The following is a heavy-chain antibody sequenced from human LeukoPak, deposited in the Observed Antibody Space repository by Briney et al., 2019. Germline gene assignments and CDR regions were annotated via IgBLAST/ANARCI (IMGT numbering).Heavy chain of an antibody. CDR2: ISVYNGNT. V-gene: IGHV1-18*01. D-gene: IGHD2-2*01. J-gene: IGHJ3*02. Sequence: ASVKVSCKASGYTFTSYGISWVRQAPGQGLEWMGWISVYNGNTNYAQKLQGRVTMTADTSTSTAYMELRSLRSDDTAVYYCARELTDIVVVPAAPDAFDIWGQGTMVTVSS. CDR3: ARELTDIVVVPAAPDAFDI. CDR1: GYTFTSYG.